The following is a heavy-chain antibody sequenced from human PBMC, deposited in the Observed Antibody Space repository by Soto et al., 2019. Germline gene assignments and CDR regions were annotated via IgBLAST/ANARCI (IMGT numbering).Heavy chain of an antibody. CDR1: GVTFSIYW. V-gene: IGHV3-74*01. J-gene: IGHJ6*02. CDR3: KRAPKGYGMDV. CDR2: INSDGSST. Sequence: GGSLRLSCAASGVTFSIYWMHWVRQAPGKGLVWVSRINSDGSSTTYADSVQDRFTISRDNAKNKMYLQMNSLRVDDTAVYYFKRAPKGYGMDVWGQGTTVTVSS.